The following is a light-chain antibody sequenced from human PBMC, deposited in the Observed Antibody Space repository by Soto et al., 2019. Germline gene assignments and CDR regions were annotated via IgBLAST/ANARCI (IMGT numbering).Light chain of an antibody. CDR1: QGISSW. V-gene: IGKV1-12*01. J-gene: IGKJ1*01. CDR3: LQVYSFPRT. Sequence: DIQMTQSPSSVSASVVDRFTITFLASQGISSWLALYQQKPWKAPQYLIQSASILQSGVPSRFSGSGSGTEFILTINNLQPEDFASYFCLQVYSFPRTFGLGTKV. CDR2: SAS.